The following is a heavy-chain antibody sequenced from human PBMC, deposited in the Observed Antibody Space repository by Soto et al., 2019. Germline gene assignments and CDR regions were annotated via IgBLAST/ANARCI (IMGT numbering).Heavy chain of an antibody. CDR2: IYASGST. D-gene: IGHD6-19*01. Sequence: NPSETLSLTCTVSGDSISGYYWSWIRLPAGKGLEWIGRIYASGSTISNPSLRSRVALSVDTSKNQFSLKLNSMTAADTAMYYCARSGYSSGWYTAFDSWSQGTLVTVSS. J-gene: IGHJ4*02. V-gene: IGHV4-4*07. CDR3: ARSGYSSGWYTAFDS. CDR1: GDSISGYY.